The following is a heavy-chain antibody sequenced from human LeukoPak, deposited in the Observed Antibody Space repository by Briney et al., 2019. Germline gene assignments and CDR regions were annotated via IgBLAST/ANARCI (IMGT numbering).Heavy chain of an antibody. Sequence: GGSLRLSCAASGFTFSSNYMSWVRQAPGKGLEWVSVIYSGGSTYYADSVKGRFTISRHNSKNTLYLQMNSLRAEDTAVYYCAREAGDYYDSRGSHAFDIWGQGTMVTVSS. CDR3: AREAGDYYDSRGSHAFDI. CDR1: GFTFSSNY. J-gene: IGHJ3*02. D-gene: IGHD3-22*01. CDR2: IYSGGST. V-gene: IGHV3-53*04.